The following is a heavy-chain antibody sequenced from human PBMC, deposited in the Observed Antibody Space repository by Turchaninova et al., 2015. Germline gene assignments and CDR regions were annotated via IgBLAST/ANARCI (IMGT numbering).Heavy chain of an antibody. Sequence: QITLKESGPTLVKPPQTPTLTCPFPRSPLTPSGVGVGWIRQPPGKALDWLALISCDDDKRYSPSLQSRLTITKDTSKNQVVLTMTNMDPVDTATYYCAHSGGGLTIFGVVTNRGHFDYWGQGTLVTVSS. CDR3: AHSGGGLTIFGVVTNRGHFDY. J-gene: IGHJ4*02. CDR1: RSPLTPSGVG. CDR2: ISCDDDK. D-gene: IGHD3-3*01. V-gene: IGHV2-5*02.